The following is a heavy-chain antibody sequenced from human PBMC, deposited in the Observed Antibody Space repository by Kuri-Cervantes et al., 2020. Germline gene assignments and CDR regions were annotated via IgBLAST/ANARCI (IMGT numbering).Heavy chain of an antibody. CDR1: GFTFSSYG. J-gene: IGHJ6*02. CDR3: ARVEYSSSWYSYYSYYGMDV. D-gene: IGHD6-13*01. V-gene: IGHV3-33*01. Sequence: GGSLRLSCAASGFTFSSYGMHWVRQAPGKGLEWVAVIWYDGSNKYYADSVKGRFTISRDNSKNTLYLQMNSLRAEDTAVYYCARVEYSSSWYSYYSYYGMDVWGQGTTVTVSS. CDR2: IWYDGSNK.